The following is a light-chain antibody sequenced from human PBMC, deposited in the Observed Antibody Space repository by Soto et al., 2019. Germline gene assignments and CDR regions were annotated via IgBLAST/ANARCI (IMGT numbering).Light chain of an antibody. CDR1: QSVSSY. CDR2: DAS. CDR3: QQRSNWYT. Sequence: EIVLTQSPATLTLSPGERTTLSCRASQSVSSYLAWYQQKPGQAPRLLIYDASNMATGIPARFSGSGSGTDFTLTISSLEPEDFAVYYCQQRSNWYTFGQGTKLEIK. V-gene: IGKV3-11*01. J-gene: IGKJ2*01.